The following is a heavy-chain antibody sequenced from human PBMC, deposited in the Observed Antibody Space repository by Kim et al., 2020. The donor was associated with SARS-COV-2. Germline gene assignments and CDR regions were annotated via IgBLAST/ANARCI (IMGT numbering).Heavy chain of an antibody. Sequence: GGSLRLSCAASGFTFSSYSMNWVRQAPGKGLEWVSSISSSSSYIYYADSVKGRFTISRDNAKNSLYLQMNSLRAEDTAVYYCARDDSGSYHLSGYYYGMDVWGQGTTVTVSS. J-gene: IGHJ6*02. V-gene: IGHV3-21*01. CDR3: ARDDSGSYHLSGYYYGMDV. CDR2: ISSSSSYI. CDR1: GFTFSSYS. D-gene: IGHD1-26*01.